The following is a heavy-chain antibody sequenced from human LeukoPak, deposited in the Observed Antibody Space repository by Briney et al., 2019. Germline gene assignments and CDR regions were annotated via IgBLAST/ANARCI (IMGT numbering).Heavy chain of an antibody. Sequence: GGSLRLSCAASGFTFSSYAMHWVRQAPGKGLEWVAVISYDGSNKYYADSVKGRFTISRDNSKNTLYLQMNSLTADDTAVYYCARDIVAATGWFDPWGQGTLVTVSS. CDR2: ISYDGSNK. D-gene: IGHD1-26*01. V-gene: IGHV3-30*14. J-gene: IGHJ5*02. CDR3: ARDIVAATGWFDP. CDR1: GFTFSSYA.